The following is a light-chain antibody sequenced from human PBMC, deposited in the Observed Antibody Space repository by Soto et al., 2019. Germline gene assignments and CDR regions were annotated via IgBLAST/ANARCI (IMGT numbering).Light chain of an antibody. J-gene: IGKJ2*01. CDR3: QQYNSYSYT. V-gene: IGKV1-5*03. CDR2: KAS. Sequence: DLQMTQSPSTLSASVGDRVTITCRASQSISSWLAWYQQKPGKAPKLLIYKASSLESGVPSRFSGCGSGTEFTLTISSLQPDDFATYYCQQYNSYSYTFGQGTKLEIK. CDR1: QSISSW.